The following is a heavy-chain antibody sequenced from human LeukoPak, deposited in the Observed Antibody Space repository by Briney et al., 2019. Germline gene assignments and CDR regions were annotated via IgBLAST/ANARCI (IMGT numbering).Heavy chain of an antibody. Sequence: GGSLRLSCAASGFTFSSYSMNWVRQAPGKGLEWVSSISSSSSYIYYADSVKGRFTISRDNAKNSLYLQMNSLRAEDTAVYYCARDGERFLEWLSRAFDIWGQGTMVTVSS. CDR1: GFTFSSYS. V-gene: IGHV3-21*01. CDR2: ISSSSSYI. D-gene: IGHD3-3*01. CDR3: ARDGERFLEWLSRAFDI. J-gene: IGHJ3*02.